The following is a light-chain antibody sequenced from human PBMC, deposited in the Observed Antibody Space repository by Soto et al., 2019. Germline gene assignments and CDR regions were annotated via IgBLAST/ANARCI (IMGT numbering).Light chain of an antibody. V-gene: IGKV3D-20*01. Sequence: EIVLTQSPATLSLSPGERATLSCGASQSVSSIYLAWYQQKPGLAPRLLIYDASSRATGIPDRFSGSGSGTDFTLTISRLEPEDFAVYYCQQYGSSPNTFGQGTKLEIK. J-gene: IGKJ2*01. CDR3: QQYGSSPNT. CDR2: DAS. CDR1: QSVSSIY.